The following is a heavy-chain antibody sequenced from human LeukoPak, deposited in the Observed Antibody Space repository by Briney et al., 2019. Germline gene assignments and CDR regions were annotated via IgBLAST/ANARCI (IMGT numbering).Heavy chain of an antibody. CDR1: GGSINTPNYY. Sequence: PSETLSLTCTVSGGSINTPNYYWGWIRQTPGKGLEWIGNIFYSGGTYYSPSLTSRVTISLDTSRNQFSLKLNSVTAADTAVYYCAREGGQYYFDYWGQGTLVTVSS. D-gene: IGHD1-26*01. J-gene: IGHJ4*02. V-gene: IGHV4-39*07. CDR3: AREGGQYYFDY. CDR2: IFYSGGT.